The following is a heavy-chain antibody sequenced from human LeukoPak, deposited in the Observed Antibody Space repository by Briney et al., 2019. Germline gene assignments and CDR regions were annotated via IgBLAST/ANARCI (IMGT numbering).Heavy chain of an antibody. CDR3: ARDRYSSGWYGDFDC. CDR2: ISSSSSHI. D-gene: IGHD6-19*01. CDR1: GFTFSGYT. Sequence: PGGSLRLSCAASGFTFSGYTMTWVRQAPGKGLEWVSSISSSSSHIFYADSVKGRFTISRDNSKNTLYLQMNSLRAEDTAVYYCARDRYSSGWYGDFDCWGQGTLVTVSS. J-gene: IGHJ4*02. V-gene: IGHV3-21*01.